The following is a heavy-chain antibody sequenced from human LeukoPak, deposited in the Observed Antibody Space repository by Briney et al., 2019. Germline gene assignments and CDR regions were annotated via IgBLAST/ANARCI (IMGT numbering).Heavy chain of an antibody. J-gene: IGHJ5*02. D-gene: IGHD3-22*01. Sequence: PGGSLRLSCAASGFTFSSYAMSWVRQAPGKGLEWVSAISGSGGITYYAVSVKGRFTISRDNTKNTLYLQMNSLRAEDTAVYYCAKGPYSYDSSGYSRRWFDPWGQGTLVTVSS. V-gene: IGHV3-23*01. CDR3: AKGPYSYDSSGYSRRWFDP. CDR2: ISGSGGIT. CDR1: GFTFSSYA.